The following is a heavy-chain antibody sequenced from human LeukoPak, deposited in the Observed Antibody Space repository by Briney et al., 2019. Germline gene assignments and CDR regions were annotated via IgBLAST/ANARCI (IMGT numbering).Heavy chain of an antibody. Sequence: ASVKVSCKASGYTFTSYGISWVRQAPGQGLEWMGWISAYNGNTNYAQKLQGRVTMTTDTSTSTAYMELRSLRSDDTAVYYCARASSTSHHAGVQLLDYWGQGTLVTVSS. CDR2: ISAYNGNT. CDR3: ARASSTSHHAGVQLLDY. D-gene: IGHD2-2*01. J-gene: IGHJ4*02. V-gene: IGHV1-18*01. CDR1: GYTFTSYG.